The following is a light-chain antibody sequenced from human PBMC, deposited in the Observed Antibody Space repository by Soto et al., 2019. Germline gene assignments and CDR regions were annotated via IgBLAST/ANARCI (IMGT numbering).Light chain of an antibody. Sequence: QSVLTQPASVSGSPGQTITISCTGTSSDVGRYNTVSWYQHHPGKAPKLIIYEVTHRPAAISDRFSASKSGNTASLTISGLQAEDEADYYCNSLRVDHLYVFGTGTKVTVL. J-gene: IGLJ1*01. CDR2: EVT. CDR1: SSDVGRYNT. V-gene: IGLV2-14*01. CDR3: NSLRVDHLYV.